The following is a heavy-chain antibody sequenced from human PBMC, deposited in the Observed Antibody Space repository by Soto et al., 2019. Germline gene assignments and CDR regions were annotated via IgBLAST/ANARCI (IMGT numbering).Heavy chain of an antibody. CDR2: IYPGDSES. CDR1: GYSFNRYW. J-gene: IGHJ3*02. CDR3: ARHVRVGASDAFDI. D-gene: IGHD1-26*01. V-gene: IGHV5-51*01. Sequence: PGESLKISCKSSGYSFNRYWIGWARQMPEKGLEWMGIIYPGDSESRYSPSFQGQVTISADRSISTAYLQWSSLKASDTAMYYCARHVRVGASDAFDIWGQGTMVTVSS.